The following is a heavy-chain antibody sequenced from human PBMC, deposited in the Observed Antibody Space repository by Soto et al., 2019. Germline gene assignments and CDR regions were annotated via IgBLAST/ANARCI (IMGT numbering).Heavy chain of an antibody. V-gene: IGHV3-73*02. Sequence: EVQLVESGGGLVQPGGSLKLSCAASGFTFSASAMHWVRQASGRGLEWVGRIRSKGNNYATAYAESVVGRFTISRDDSKSTAYLQMNSLTSEDTAVYYCTRPGYSSGWNDYWGQGTLVTVSS. CDR1: GFTFSASA. CDR2: IRSKGNNYAT. CDR3: TRPGYSSGWNDY. D-gene: IGHD6-19*01. J-gene: IGHJ4*02.